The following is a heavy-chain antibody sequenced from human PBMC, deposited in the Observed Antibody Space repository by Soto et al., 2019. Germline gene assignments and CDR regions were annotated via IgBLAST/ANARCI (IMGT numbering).Heavy chain of an antibody. V-gene: IGHV4-30-2*01. J-gene: IGHJ6*02. Sequence: QLQLQESGSGLVKPSQTLSLTCAVSGGSISSGGYSWSWIRQPPGKGLEWIGYIYHSGSTYYNPSLKSRVTISVDRSKNQFSLKLSSVTAADTAVYYCARGGSRDSSCYYLGYYYGMDVWGQGTTVTVSS. D-gene: IGHD3-22*01. CDR2: IYHSGST. CDR3: ARGGSRDSSCYYLGYYYGMDV. CDR1: GGSISSGGYS.